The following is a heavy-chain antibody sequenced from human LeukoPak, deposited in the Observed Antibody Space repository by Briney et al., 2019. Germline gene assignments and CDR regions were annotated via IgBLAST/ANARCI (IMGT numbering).Heavy chain of an antibody. V-gene: IGHV3-33*01. D-gene: IGHD3-9*01. CDR1: GFLFSSYV. Sequence: HPGGSLRLSCAGSGFLFSSYVMPWVRQAPGKGLEWVAAISHDETYKYYADSLRGRVTISRDNSKNTLYLQMHSLRADDTAIYYCARDRDWLLYDYWGQGTLVTVSS. CDR3: ARDRDWLLYDY. CDR2: ISHDETYK. J-gene: IGHJ4*02.